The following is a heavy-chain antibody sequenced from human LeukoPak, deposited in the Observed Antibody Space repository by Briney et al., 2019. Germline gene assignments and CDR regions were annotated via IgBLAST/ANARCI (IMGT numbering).Heavy chain of an antibody. D-gene: IGHD1-1*01. J-gene: IGHJ4*02. Sequence: SETLSLTCSVSGVSITSSTYFWSWIRQPAGKALEWIGRMDFSGSTNYNPSLRSRVTLSLDTSKNQFSLKLSSVTAADTAVYYCARYSGTGYGMYYFDYWAREPWSPSPQ. V-gene: IGHV4-61*02. CDR2: MDFSGST. CDR3: ARYSGTGYGMYYFDY. CDR1: GVSITSSTYF.